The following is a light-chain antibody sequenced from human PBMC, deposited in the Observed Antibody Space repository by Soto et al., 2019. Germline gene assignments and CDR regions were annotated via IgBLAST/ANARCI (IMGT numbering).Light chain of an antibody. CDR2: DAS. Sequence: DIQMTQSPSSLSASVGDRVTVTFRASQNIGNWLAWYQQKPGKAPKVLIYDASRLESGVPSRFSGSGSGTEFTLTISSLQPDDFATYYCQQYNTYSTFGQGTKVDI. CDR3: QQYNTYST. J-gene: IGKJ1*01. V-gene: IGKV1-5*01. CDR1: QNIGNW.